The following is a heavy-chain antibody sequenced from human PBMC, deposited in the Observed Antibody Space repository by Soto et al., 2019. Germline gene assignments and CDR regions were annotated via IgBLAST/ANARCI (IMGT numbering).Heavy chain of an antibody. CDR1: GFPLTTDRVG. Sequence: QITLKESGPTLVKPTKTLTLTCTFSGFPLTTDRVGVGWIRQPPGEALEWLEVIYWDDSKTYRPSLESRLTITKDTSKNQVALTMTNMDSLDTATYYCAHAYGGRSLYWGQGTLVTVSS. J-gene: IGHJ4*02. CDR3: AHAYGGRSLY. V-gene: IGHV2-5*02. D-gene: IGHD1-26*01. CDR2: IYWDDSK.